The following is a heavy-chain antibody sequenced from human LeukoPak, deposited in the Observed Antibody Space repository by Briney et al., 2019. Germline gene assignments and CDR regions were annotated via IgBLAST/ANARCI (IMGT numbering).Heavy chain of an antibody. D-gene: IGHD3-22*01. V-gene: IGHV3-33*06. J-gene: IGHJ5*02. Sequence: PGGSLRLSCAASGFAFSSCGMHWVRQAPGKGLEWVAVIWYDGSNKHYADSVKGRFTISRDNSKNTLYLQMSSLRAEDTAVYYCAKGEDYYDSSAKGDWFDPWGQGTLVTVSS. CDR2: IWYDGSNK. CDR1: GFAFSSCG. CDR3: AKGEDYYDSSAKGDWFDP.